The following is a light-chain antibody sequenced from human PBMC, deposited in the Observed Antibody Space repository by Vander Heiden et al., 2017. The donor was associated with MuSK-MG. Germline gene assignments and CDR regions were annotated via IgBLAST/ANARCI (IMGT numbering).Light chain of an antibody. Sequence: IRNSLVWYQRKCGKAPKLLLSGAFRLESGVPSRFSGSGSGTEFTLTIISLQPEDFATYYCLQDASPFLTFGGGTRLXVK. CDR2: GAF. J-gene: IGKJ4*01. CDR3: LQDASPFLT. CDR1: IRNS. V-gene: IGKV1-NL1*01.